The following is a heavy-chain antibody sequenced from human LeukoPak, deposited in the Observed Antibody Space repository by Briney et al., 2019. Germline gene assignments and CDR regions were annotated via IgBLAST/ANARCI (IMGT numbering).Heavy chain of an antibody. V-gene: IGHV4-39*01. Sequence: PSETLSLTCTVSGGSISSSSYYWGWIRQPPGKGLEWIGNIYYSGSNYHNPSLKSRVTISADTSKNQFSLKLSSVTAADSAMYYCARLGSSAPLYYFDYWGQGTLVTVSS. CDR1: GGSISSSSYY. J-gene: IGHJ4*02. CDR2: IYYSGSN. CDR3: ARLGSSAPLYYFDY. D-gene: IGHD6-19*01.